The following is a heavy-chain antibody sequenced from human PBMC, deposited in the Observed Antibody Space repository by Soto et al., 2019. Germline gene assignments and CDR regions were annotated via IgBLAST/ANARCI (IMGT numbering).Heavy chain of an antibody. CDR2: ISSSGSTI. Sequence: PGGSLRLSCAASGFTFSDYYMSWIRQAPGKGLEWVSYISSSGSTIYYADSVKGRFTISRDNAKNSLYLQMNSLRAEDTAVYYCARAPWFGESTFNRARYYYYYMDVWGKGTTVTVSS. CDR1: GFTFSDYY. D-gene: IGHD3-10*01. V-gene: IGHV3-11*01. CDR3: ARAPWFGESTFNRARYYYYYMDV. J-gene: IGHJ6*03.